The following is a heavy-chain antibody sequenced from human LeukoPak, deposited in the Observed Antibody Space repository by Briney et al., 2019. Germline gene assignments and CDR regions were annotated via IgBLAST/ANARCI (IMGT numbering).Heavy chain of an antibody. CDR1: GFSVRTTY. CDR3: TRSGYRHPYHFDS. D-gene: IGHD3-22*01. V-gene: IGHV3-53*01. J-gene: IGHJ4*02. Sequence: GGSLRLSCAAPGFSVRTTYMSWVRQTPGRGLEWVSVLYTGGGTDHADSVKGRFTISRDISKNTLSLQMNSLRVEDTAIYYCTRSGYRHPYHFDSWGQGTLVTVSS. CDR2: LYTGGGT.